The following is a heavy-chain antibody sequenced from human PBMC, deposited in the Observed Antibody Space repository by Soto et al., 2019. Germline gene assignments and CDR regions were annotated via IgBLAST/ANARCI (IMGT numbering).Heavy chain of an antibody. CDR1: GFTFSSYG. CDR2: ISYDGSNK. CDR3: AKVDTAMVKDY. D-gene: IGHD5-18*01. Sequence: GGSVRLSCAASGFTFSSYGMHWVRQAPGKGLEWVAVISYDGSNKYYADSVKGRFTISRDNSKNTLYLQMNSLRAEDTAVYYCAKVDTAMVKDYWGQGTLVTVSS. J-gene: IGHJ4*02. V-gene: IGHV3-30*18.